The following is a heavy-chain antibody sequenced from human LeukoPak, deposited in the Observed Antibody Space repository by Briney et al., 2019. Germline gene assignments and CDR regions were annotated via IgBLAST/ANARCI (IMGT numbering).Heavy chain of an antibody. V-gene: IGHV4-59*08. CDR2: IFYTGST. J-gene: IGHJ4*02. CDR1: RDSFTGYY. CDR3: ARAYYDSSGYQLDY. Sequence: PSETLSLTCTVSRDSFTGYYLSWIRQPPGKGLECLGFIFYTGSTYYNPSLKSRVTISVDTSKNQFSLKLSSVTAADTAVYYCARAYYDSSGYQLDYWGQGTLVTVSS. D-gene: IGHD3-22*01.